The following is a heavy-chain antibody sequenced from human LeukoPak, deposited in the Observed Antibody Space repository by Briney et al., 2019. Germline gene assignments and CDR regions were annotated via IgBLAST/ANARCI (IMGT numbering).Heavy chain of an antibody. CDR1: ADSISDYY. CDR3: TRGAGWLIDY. V-gene: IGHV4-59*01. D-gene: IGHD3-16*01. CDR2: FHNSGTS. Sequence: PSETLSLTCTASADSISDYYRGWLRQPPGKGLEWIGYFHNSGTSTYNPSLKSRVTISADTSKNQFSLKLNSLTTADTAVYYCTRGAGWLIDYWGQGILVTVSS. J-gene: IGHJ4*02.